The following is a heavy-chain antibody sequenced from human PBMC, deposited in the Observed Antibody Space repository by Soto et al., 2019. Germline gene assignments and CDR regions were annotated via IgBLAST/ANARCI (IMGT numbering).Heavy chain of an antibody. J-gene: IGHJ4*02. Sequence: SETLSLTCTVSGASISGSSYHWGWIRQPPGKGLEWIGSIYHTGTTYYNPSLKSRVTISVDTSKNQFSVNLSSVTAADTAVYYCARPQYSGSSDFDYWGQGILVTVSS. CDR3: ARPQYSGSSDFDY. CDR2: IYHTGTT. CDR1: GASISGSSYH. D-gene: IGHD6-6*01. V-gene: IGHV4-39*01.